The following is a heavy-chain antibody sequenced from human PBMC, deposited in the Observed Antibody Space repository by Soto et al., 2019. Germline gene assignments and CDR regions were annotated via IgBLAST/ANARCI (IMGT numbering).Heavy chain of an antibody. CDR1: GSHFTIYG. CDR2: ISAYNGNT. Sequence: ASLKVSCTASGSHFTIYGINWAPQAPGQGRQCMGWISAYNGNTNYAQNLQGRLTLTTDTSTSTAYRELRSLRSDDTAVYSCARSKRQQLRPGYISYFYYGMDVWGEGXTVTV. D-gene: IGHD6-13*01. J-gene: IGHJ6*02. CDR3: ARSKRQQLRPGYISYFYYGMDV. V-gene: IGHV1-18*04.